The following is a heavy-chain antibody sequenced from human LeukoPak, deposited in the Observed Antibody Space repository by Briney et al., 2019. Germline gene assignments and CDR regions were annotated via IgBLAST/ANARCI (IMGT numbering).Heavy chain of an antibody. CDR1: GFIVSDNY. D-gene: IGHD2-2*01. J-gene: IGHJ4*02. V-gene: IGHV3-66*01. CDR2: IDDGGST. CDR3: ARALPASSHTSFDY. Sequence: TGGSLRLSCAASGFIVSDNYMSWVRQAPGKGLEWVSIIDDGGSTYYADSVKGRFTISRDISKNTFYLHINSLRVEDTAVYYCARALPASSHTSFDYWGQGTLVTVSS.